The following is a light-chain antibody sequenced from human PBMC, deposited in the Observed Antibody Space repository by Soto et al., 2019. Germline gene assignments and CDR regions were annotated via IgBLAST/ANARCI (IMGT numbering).Light chain of an antibody. CDR3: QQYGNSPLT. CDR1: QSVRTSY. CDR2: GAS. J-gene: IGKJ4*01. V-gene: IGKV3-20*01. Sequence: EIVLTQSPGTLSLSPGERATLSCRASQSVRTSYFAWYQQKPGQAPRLLIFGASSRATVIPDRFSSSGSGTDSTLTISRLEPEEFAFYYCQQYGNSPLTFGGGTKVEIK.